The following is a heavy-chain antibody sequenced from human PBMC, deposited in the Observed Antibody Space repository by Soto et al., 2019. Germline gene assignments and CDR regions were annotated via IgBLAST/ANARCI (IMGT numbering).Heavy chain of an antibody. D-gene: IGHD2-8*01. J-gene: IGHJ4*02. CDR2: INPYGGST. Sequence: QVQLVQSGAEVKEPGASVKVLCKASGYIFANYYMHWVRQAPGQGLEWMAIINPYGGSTKYAQNFQGRLTLTSDTSTSTVYMELSSLRSEDTAAYYCARDLLRADSWGQGTLVTVSS. CDR1: GYIFANYY. CDR3: ARDLLRADS. V-gene: IGHV1-46*01.